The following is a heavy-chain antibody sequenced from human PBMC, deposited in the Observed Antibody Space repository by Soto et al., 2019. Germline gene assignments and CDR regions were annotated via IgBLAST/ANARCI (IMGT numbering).Heavy chain of an antibody. D-gene: IGHD3-3*01. CDR3: ARGAPLWRDFWSGYLRMDV. CDR2: INHSGST. CDR1: GGSFSGYY. Sequence: PSETLSLTCAVYGGSFSGYYWSWIRQPPGKGLEWIGEINHSGSTNYNPSLKSRVTISVDTSKNQFSLKLSSVTAADTAVYYCARGAPLWRDFWSGYLRMDVWGQGTTVTVSS. V-gene: IGHV4-34*01. J-gene: IGHJ6*02.